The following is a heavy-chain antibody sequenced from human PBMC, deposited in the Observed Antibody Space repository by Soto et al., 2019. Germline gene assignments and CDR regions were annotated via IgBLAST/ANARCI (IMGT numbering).Heavy chain of an antibody. D-gene: IGHD2-2*01. CDR3: ARGQISDHIVVVPAANIWFDP. J-gene: IGHJ5*02. CDR1: GGSISSGDYY. Sequence: SETLSLTCTVSGGSISSGDYYWSWIRQPAGKGLEWIGRIYTSGSTNYNPSLKSRVTMSVDTSKNQFSLKLSSVTAADTAVYYCARGQISDHIVVVPAANIWFDPWGQGTLGTVSS. V-gene: IGHV4-61*02. CDR2: IYTSGST.